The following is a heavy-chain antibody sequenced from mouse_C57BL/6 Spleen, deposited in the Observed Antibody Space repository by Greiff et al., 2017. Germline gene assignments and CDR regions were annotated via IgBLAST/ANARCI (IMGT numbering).Heavy chain of an antibody. CDR2: INPSSGYT. D-gene: IGHD1-1*01. J-gene: IGHJ2*01. CDR1: GYTFASYT. CDR3: ITTVVATDFDY. Sequence: QVQLQQSGAELARPGASVKMSCKASGYTFASYTMHWVKQRPGQGLEWIGYINPSSGYTKYNQKFKDKATLTADKSSSTAYMQLSSLTSEDSAVYYCITTVVATDFDYWGQGTTLTVSS. V-gene: IGHV1-4*01.